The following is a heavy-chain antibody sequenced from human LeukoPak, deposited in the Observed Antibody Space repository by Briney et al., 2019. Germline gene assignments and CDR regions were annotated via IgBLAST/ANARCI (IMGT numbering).Heavy chain of an antibody. V-gene: IGHV1-46*01. CDR3: ARDRSPTYYDSSGYYY. Sequence: ASVKVSCKASGYTFTSYYMHWVRQAPGQGLEWTGIINPSGGSTSYAQKFQGRVTMTRDTSTSTVYMELSSLRSEDTAVYYCARDRSPTYYDSSGYYYWGQGTLVTVSS. CDR2: INPSGGST. J-gene: IGHJ4*02. D-gene: IGHD3-22*01. CDR1: GYTFTSYY.